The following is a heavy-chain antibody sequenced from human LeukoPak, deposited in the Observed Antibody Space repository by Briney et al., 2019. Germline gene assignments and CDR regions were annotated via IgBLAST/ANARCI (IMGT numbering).Heavy chain of an antibody. J-gene: IGHJ5*02. CDR2: IYVGDSDT. Sequence: GESLKISCNGSGNSFTTYWMSWVRQMPGKRLEWTGIIYVGDSDTRYRPAFQGQVTISADKSINTAYLQWSSLKASDTAMYYCARVVDYDTSGYQTKNWFDPWGQGTLVTVSS. CDR1: GNSFTTYW. CDR3: ARVVDYDTSGYQTKNWFDP. D-gene: IGHD3-22*01. V-gene: IGHV5-51*01.